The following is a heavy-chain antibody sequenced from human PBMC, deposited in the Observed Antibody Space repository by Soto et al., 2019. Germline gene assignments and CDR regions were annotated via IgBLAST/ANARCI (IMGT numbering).Heavy chain of an antibody. CDR2: IIPIFGTA. Sequence: QVQLVQSGAEGKKPGSSVKVSCKASGGTFSSYAISWVRQAPGQGLEWMGGIIPIFGTANYAQKFQGRVRIAADKATSTANMALSRLRSEDTAVYYLATRLESGANYRGGVGYYYGMDVWGQGTTVTVSS. D-gene: IGHD2-8*02. CDR3: ATRLESGANYRGGVGYYYGMDV. J-gene: IGHJ6*02. V-gene: IGHV1-69*06. CDR1: GGTFSSYA.